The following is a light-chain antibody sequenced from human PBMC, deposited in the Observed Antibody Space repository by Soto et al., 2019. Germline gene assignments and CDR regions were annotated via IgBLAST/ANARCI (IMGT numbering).Light chain of an antibody. Sequence: QSVLTQPASVSGSPGQSITISCTGTSSDVGGYNYVSWYQQHPGKAPKLMIYDVSNRPSGVSNRFSGSKSGNTASLTISGPQAEDEGDYYCSSNKSSSPPHVVFGGGTKLPVL. V-gene: IGLV2-14*01. CDR2: DVS. CDR3: SSNKSSSPPHVV. J-gene: IGLJ2*01. CDR1: SSDVGGYNY.